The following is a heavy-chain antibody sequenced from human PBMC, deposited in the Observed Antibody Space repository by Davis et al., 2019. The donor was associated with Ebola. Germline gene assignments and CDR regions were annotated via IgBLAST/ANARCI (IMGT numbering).Heavy chain of an antibody. V-gene: IGHV4-38-2*02. CDR3: ARGLPLLLRFDI. Sequence: PSETLSLTCTVSGYSISSGYYWGWIRQPPGKGLEWIGSIYHSGSTYYNPSLKSRVTISVDTSKNQFSLKLSSVTAADTAVYYCARGLPLLLRFDIWGQGTMVTVSS. D-gene: IGHD2-15*01. J-gene: IGHJ3*02. CDR2: IYHSGST. CDR1: GYSISSGYY.